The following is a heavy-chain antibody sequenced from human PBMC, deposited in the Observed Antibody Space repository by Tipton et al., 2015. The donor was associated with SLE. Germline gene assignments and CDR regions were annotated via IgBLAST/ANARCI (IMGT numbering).Heavy chain of an antibody. D-gene: IGHD1-14*01. CDR3: ARSKAHTTSNYVDV. CDR2: IGTTDDT. CDR1: GFTFSTYD. J-gene: IGHJ6*03. V-gene: IGHV3-13*01. Sequence: SLRLSCAASGFTFSTYDMHWVRQATGKGLEWVSVIGTTDDTYYADSVKGRFTISREDPKNSLYLQMNSLRVGDTAVYYCARSKAHTTSNYVDVWGKGTTVIVSS.